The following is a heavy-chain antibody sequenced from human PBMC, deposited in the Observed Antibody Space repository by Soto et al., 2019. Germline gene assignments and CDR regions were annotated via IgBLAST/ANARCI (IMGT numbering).Heavy chain of an antibody. V-gene: IGHV3-23*01. J-gene: IGHJ4*02. CDR3: AQTPPFGEEYYCDY. CDR1: GFTFSSYA. Sequence: EVQLLESGGGLVQPGGSLRLSCAASGFTFSSYAMSWVRQAPGKGLEWVSAISGSGGSTYYADSVKGRFTISRDNSKNTLYLQMNSVRAEDTAVYYCAQTPPFGEEYYCDYLGQGTLVTVSS. D-gene: IGHD3-10*01. CDR2: ISGSGGST.